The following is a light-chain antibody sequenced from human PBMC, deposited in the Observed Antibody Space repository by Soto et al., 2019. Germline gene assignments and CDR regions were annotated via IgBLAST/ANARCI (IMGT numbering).Light chain of an antibody. CDR1: QGISSY. CDR2: AAS. J-gene: IGKJ4*01. CDR3: QHHNCYPLT. Sequence: DLQLTQSPIFLSASVGDRVTITCRASQGISSYLAWYQQKPGKAPKLLIYAASTLQSGVPSRFSGSGSGTAFTLTISSLQTEDFATYYWQHHNCYPLTFGGGTKVEIK. V-gene: IGKV1-9*01.